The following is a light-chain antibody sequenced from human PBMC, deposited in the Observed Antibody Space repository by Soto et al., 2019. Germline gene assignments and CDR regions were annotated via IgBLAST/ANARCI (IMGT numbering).Light chain of an antibody. J-gene: IGKJ1*01. CDR3: QQYGSSPWWT. CDR2: GAS. Sequence: EIVLTQSPGTLSLSPGERATLSCRASQSVSSSYLAWYQQKPGQAPRLLIYGASSRATGIPDRFSGSGSGTDFTLTIIRLEHEDFAVYYCQQYGSSPWWTFGQGTKVEIK. CDR1: QSVSSSY. V-gene: IGKV3-20*01.